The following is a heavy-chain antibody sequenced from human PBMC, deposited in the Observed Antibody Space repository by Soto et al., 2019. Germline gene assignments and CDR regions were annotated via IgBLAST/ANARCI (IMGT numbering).Heavy chain of an antibody. J-gene: IGHJ6*02. V-gene: IGHV3-53*01. CDR1: GFTVSSNY. Sequence: GGSLRLSCAASGFTVSSNYMSWVRQAPGKGLEWVSVIYSGGSTYYADSVKGRFTISRDNSKNTLYLQMNSLRAEDTAVYYCARGVGAARPYYYYYGMDVWGQGTTVTVS. CDR3: ARGVGAARPYYYYYGMDV. D-gene: IGHD6-6*01. CDR2: IYSGGST.